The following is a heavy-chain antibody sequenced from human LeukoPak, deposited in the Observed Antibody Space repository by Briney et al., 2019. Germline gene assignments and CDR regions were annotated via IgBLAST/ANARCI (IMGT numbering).Heavy chain of an antibody. CDR1: GASMSSYY. J-gene: IGHJ4*02. Sequence: SETLSLTCTVSGASMSSYYWGWVRQSPRKGLEWIGYIYYKGSTNYNTSLLNRVTISIDTSRNQSSLRLTSVTAADTALYYCACFSYGVDVGFDYWGQGVLVSVSS. D-gene: IGHD4-17*01. CDR2: IYYKGST. V-gene: IGHV4-59*08. CDR3: ACFSYGVDVGFDY.